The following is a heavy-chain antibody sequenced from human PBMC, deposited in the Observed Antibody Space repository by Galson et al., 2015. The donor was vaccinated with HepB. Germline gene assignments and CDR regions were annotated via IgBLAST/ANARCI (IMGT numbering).Heavy chain of an antibody. Sequence: SVKVSCKASGYTFTSYAMHWVRQAPGQRLEWMGWINAGNGNTKYSQKSQGRVTITRDTSASTAYMELSSLRSEDTAVYYCARPLGLLWPSGAFDIWGQGTMVTVSS. CDR3: ARPLGLLWPSGAFDI. CDR1: GYTFTSYA. CDR2: INAGNGNT. V-gene: IGHV1-3*01. D-gene: IGHD3-10*01. J-gene: IGHJ3*02.